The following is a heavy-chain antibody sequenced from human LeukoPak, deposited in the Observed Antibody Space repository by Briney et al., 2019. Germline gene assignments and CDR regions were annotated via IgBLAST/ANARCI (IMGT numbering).Heavy chain of an antibody. CDR2: IIPIFGTA. Sequence: ASVKVSCKPSAGTFSSYAISWVRQAPGQGLEWMGGIIPIFGTANYAQKFQGRVTITADESTSTAYMELSSLRSEDTAVYYCATYGDYRDFDYWGQGTLVTVSS. J-gene: IGHJ4*02. CDR1: AGTFSSYA. D-gene: IGHD4-17*01. V-gene: IGHV1-69*13. CDR3: ATYGDYRDFDY.